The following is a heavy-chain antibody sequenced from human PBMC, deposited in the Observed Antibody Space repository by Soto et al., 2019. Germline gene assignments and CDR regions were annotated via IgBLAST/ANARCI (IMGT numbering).Heavy chain of an antibody. CDR1: GGSISSGGYS. CDR2: IYHSGST. V-gene: IGHV4-30-2*01. J-gene: IGHJ5*02. D-gene: IGHD4-17*01. Sequence: SETLSLTCAVSGGSISSGGYSWILIRQPPGKGLEWIGYIYHSGSTYYNPSLKSRVTISVDRSKNQFSLKLSSVTAADTAVYYCARAYGDKIALFDPWGQGTLVTVSS. CDR3: ARAYGDKIALFDP.